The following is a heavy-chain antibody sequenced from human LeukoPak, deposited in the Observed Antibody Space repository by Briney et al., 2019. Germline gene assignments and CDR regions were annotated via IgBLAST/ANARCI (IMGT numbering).Heavy chain of an antibody. Sequence: SETLSLTCAVYGGSFSGYYWSWIRQPPGKGLEWIGEINHSGSTNYNPSLKSRVTISVDTSKNQFSLKLSSVTAADTAVYYCARHSGVLVRFGAHNWFDPWGQGTLVTVSS. CDR1: GGSFSGYY. CDR3: ARHSGVLVRFGAHNWFDP. V-gene: IGHV4-34*01. J-gene: IGHJ5*02. CDR2: INHSGST. D-gene: IGHD3-10*01.